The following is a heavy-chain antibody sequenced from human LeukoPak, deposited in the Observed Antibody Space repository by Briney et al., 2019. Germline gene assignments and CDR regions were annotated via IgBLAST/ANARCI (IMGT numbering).Heavy chain of an antibody. CDR1: GGSISSYY. CDR2: IYYTGST. Sequence: SETLSLTCTVSGGSISSYYWSWIRQPPGKGLEWIGYIYYTGSTTYNPSLKSRVTISADTSKNQFSLKLSSVTAADTAVYYCARDSGTTGEVKFDPWGQGTLVTVSS. D-gene: IGHD3-10*01. V-gene: IGHV4-59*12. J-gene: IGHJ5*02. CDR3: ARDSGTTGEVKFDP.